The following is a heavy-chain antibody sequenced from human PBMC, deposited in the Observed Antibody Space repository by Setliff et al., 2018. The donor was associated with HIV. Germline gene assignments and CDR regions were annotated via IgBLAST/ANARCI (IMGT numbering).Heavy chain of an antibody. CDR2: INPNRGDT. V-gene: IGHV1-2*06. D-gene: IGHD3-10*01. CDR3: ARVSSFNKIIREAFDI. CDR1: GYTFTGYF. J-gene: IGHJ3*02. Sequence: GASVKVSCKASGYTFTGYFIHWVRQAPGQGLEWMGQINPNRGDTKSHHKFADRLIMSRDTSLTIVYMELTSLRSDDTAVYYCARVSSFNKIIREAFDIWGQGTLVTVSS.